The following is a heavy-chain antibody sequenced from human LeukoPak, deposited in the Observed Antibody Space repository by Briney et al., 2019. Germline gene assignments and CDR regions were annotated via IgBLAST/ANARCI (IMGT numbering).Heavy chain of an antibody. J-gene: IGHJ4*02. Sequence: GGSLRLSCAASGFTFSSYAMHWVRQAPGKGLEWVAVISYDGSNKYYADSVKGRFTISRDNSKNTLYLQMNSLRAEDTAVYYCARDFGSDTAVAAPNYWGQGTLVTVSS. CDR1: GFTFSSYA. CDR2: ISYDGSNK. CDR3: ARDFGSDTAVAAPNY. D-gene: IGHD6-19*01. V-gene: IGHV3-30-3*01.